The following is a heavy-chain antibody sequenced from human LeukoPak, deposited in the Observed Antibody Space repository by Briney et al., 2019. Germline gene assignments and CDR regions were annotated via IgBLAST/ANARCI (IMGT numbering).Heavy chain of an antibody. J-gene: IGHJ4*02. CDR2: ISGSGGST. D-gene: IGHD4-17*01. Sequence: GGSLRLSCAASGFTFSTYAMSWVRQDPGKGLERVSVISGSGGSTYYADSVKGRFTISRDNSKNTLYLQMNSLRAEDTAVYYCAKVYGDPPPHYFDFWGQGTLVTVSS. CDR3: AKVYGDPPPHYFDF. V-gene: IGHV3-23*01. CDR1: GFTFSTYA.